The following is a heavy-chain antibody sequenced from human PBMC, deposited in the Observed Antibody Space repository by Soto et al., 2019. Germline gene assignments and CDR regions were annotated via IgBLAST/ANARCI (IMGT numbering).Heavy chain of an antibody. Sequence: LRLSRAASGFTFSSNWMHWVRRVPGRGLVWVSRINADGSETNYEDSVEGRFTISRDNPKNTLYLQMNSLRAEDTAVYYCARDGEGFWGQGTLVTVSS. D-gene: IGHD2-21*01. J-gene: IGHJ4*02. V-gene: IGHV3-74*01. CDR1: GFTFSSNW. CDR3: ARDGEGF. CDR2: INADGSET.